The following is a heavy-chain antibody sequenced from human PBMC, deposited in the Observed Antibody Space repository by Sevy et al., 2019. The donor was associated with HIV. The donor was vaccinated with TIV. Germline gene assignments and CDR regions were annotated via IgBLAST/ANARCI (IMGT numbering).Heavy chain of an antibody. CDR1: GGSFSGYY. J-gene: IGHJ6*02. Sequence: SETLSLTCAVYGGSFSGYYWSWIRQPPGKGLEWIGEINHSGSTNYNPSLKSRVTISVDTSKNQFSLKLSSGTAADTAVYYCARMRGPFTPHYGMDVWGQGTTVTVSS. CDR3: ARMRGPFTPHYGMDV. V-gene: IGHV4-34*01. D-gene: IGHD3-3*02. CDR2: INHSGST.